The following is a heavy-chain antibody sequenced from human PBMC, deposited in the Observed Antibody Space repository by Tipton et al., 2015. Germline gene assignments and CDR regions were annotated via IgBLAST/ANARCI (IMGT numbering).Heavy chain of an antibody. V-gene: IGHV3-33*01. CDR1: GFTFSSYG. CDR2: LWNDGSNK. D-gene: IGHD3-16*01. J-gene: IGHJ5*01. CDR3: AIWGYTLGLDS. Sequence: SGFTFSSYGMHWVRQAPGKGLEWVAGLWNDGSNKYYADSVKGRFTISRDNSKNTLYLQMNSLRVEDTALYYCAIWGYTLGLDSWGQGTLVTVSS.